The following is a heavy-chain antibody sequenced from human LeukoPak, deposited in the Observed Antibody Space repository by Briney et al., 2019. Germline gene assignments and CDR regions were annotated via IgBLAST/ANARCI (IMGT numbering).Heavy chain of an antibody. CDR3: ARVVDSSGWYDGRPFDY. Sequence: PSGTLSLTCAVSGGSISSSNWWSWVRQPPGKGLEWIGEIYHSGSTNYNPSLKSRVTISVDKSKNQFSLKLSSVTAADTAVYYCARVVDSSGWYDGRPFDYWGQGTLVTVSS. J-gene: IGHJ4*02. CDR2: IYHSGST. CDR1: GGSISSSNW. D-gene: IGHD6-19*01. V-gene: IGHV4-4*02.